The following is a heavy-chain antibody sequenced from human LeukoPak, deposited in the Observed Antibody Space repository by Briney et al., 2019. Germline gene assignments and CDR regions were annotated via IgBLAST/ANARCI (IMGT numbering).Heavy chain of an antibody. Sequence: GSLRLSCAASGFTFSSYAMSWVRQAPGKGLEWVSAISGSGGSTYYADSVKGRFTISRDNSKNTLYLQMNSLRAEDTAVYYCAKDLSDAEGFDYWGQGTLVTVSS. CDR2: ISGSGGST. V-gene: IGHV3-23*01. D-gene: IGHD2-15*01. CDR1: GFTFSSYA. J-gene: IGHJ4*02. CDR3: AKDLSDAEGFDY.